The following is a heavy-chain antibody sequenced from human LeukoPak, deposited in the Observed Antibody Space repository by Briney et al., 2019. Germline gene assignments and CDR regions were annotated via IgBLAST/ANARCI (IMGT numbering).Heavy chain of an antibody. CDR3: ARRKMVRGVLPYYFDY. CDR2: INHSGST. D-gene: IGHD3-10*01. Sequence: PSETLSLTCAVYGGSFSGYYWSWIRQPPGKGLEWIGEINHSGSTNYNPSLKSRVTISVDTSKNQFSLKLSSVTAADTAVYYCARRKMVRGVLPYYFDYWGQGTLVTVSS. J-gene: IGHJ4*02. CDR1: GGSFSGYY. V-gene: IGHV4-34*01.